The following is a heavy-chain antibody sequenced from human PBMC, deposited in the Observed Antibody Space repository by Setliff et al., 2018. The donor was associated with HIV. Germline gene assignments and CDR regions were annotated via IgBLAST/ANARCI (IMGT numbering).Heavy chain of an antibody. J-gene: IGHJ5*02. V-gene: IGHV7-4-1*02. D-gene: IGHD4-17*01. CDR2: INTQTGSP. CDR1: GYTFINYA. CDR3: ARTVYGDYGGDLNWLDP. Sequence: ASVKVSCKASGYTFINYAMNWVRQAPGQGLEWMGWINTQTGSPTYAQAFTGRFVFSVDTSVTTAYLQISGLKAGDTAVYYCARTVYGDYGGDLNWLDPWGQGTLVTVSS.